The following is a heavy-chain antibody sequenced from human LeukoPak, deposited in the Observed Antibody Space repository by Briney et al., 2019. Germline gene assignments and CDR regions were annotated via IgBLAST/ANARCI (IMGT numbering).Heavy chain of an antibody. J-gene: IGHJ4*02. V-gene: IGHV4-59*12. CDR1: GGSISSYY. Sequence: SETLSLTCTVSGGSISSYYWSWIRQPPGKGLEWIGYIYYSGSTNYNPSLKSRVTISVDTSKNQFSLQLNSVTPEDTAVYYCARDRLRSFDYWGQGTLVTVSS. CDR3: ARDRLRSFDY. D-gene: IGHD4-17*01. CDR2: IYYSGST.